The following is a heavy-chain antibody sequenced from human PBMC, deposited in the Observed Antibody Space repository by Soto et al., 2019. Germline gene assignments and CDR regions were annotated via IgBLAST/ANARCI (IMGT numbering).Heavy chain of an antibody. CDR2: INPSGGST. J-gene: IGHJ3*02. Sequence: QVQLVQSGAEVKKPGASVKVSCKASGYTFTSYYMHWVRQAPGQGLEWMGIINPSGGSTSYAQKFQGRVTMTRDTSTSTVYMELSSLRSEDTAVYYCARDSRTVTSYDAFDIWGQGTMVTVSS. D-gene: IGHD4-17*01. CDR1: GYTFTSYY. CDR3: ARDSRTVTSYDAFDI. V-gene: IGHV1-46*03.